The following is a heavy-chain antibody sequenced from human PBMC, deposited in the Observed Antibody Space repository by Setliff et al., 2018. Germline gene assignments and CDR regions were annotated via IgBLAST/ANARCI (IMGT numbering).Heavy chain of an antibody. V-gene: IGHV3-11*04. CDR2: ISSSGISI. CDR3: VRDVAGGSHATYFDY. CDR1: GFSFSDNY. D-gene: IGHD1-26*01. Sequence: GGSLRLSCAASGFSFSDNYMSWIRQAPGKGLEWVAYISSSGISIDYADSVKGRFIISRDNAKNSLSLQMNSLRAEDTAVYYCVRDVAGGSHATYFDYWGQGTLVTVSS. J-gene: IGHJ4*02.